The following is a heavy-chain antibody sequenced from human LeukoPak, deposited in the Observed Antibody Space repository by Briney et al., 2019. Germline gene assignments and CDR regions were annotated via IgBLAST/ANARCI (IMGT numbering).Heavy chain of an antibody. Sequence: GSLRLSCAASGFTVSNNFMSWVRQAPGKGLEWLSVIYTSGNTYYADSVKGRFTISRDNAKNTLYLQMNSLRAEDTAVYYCAVWFGSDQSWFDPWGQGTLVTVSS. CDR3: AVWFGSDQSWFDP. CDR2: IYTSGNT. CDR1: GFTVSNNF. V-gene: IGHV3-53*01. D-gene: IGHD3-10*01. J-gene: IGHJ5*02.